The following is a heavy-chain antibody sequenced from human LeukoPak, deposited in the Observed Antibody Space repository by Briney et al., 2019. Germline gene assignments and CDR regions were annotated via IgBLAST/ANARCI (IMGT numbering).Heavy chain of an antibody. CDR3: ARDTDYYDSSGYRIGYMDV. D-gene: IGHD3-22*01. CDR2: ISSSGSTI. CDR1: GFTFSSYE. Sequence: GGSLRLSCAASGFTFSSYEMNWVRQAPGKGLEWVSYISSSGSTIYYADSVKGRFTISRDNAKNSLYLQMNSLRAEDTAVYYCARDTDYYDSSGYRIGYMDVWGKGTTVTISS. J-gene: IGHJ6*03. V-gene: IGHV3-48*03.